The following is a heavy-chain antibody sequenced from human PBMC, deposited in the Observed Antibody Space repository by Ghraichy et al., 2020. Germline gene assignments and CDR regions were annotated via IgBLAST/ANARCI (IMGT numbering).Heavy chain of an antibody. V-gene: IGHV3-7*01. Sequence: GSLRLSCAASGFTFSSYWMSWVRQAPGKGLEWVANIKQDGSEKYYVDSVKGRFTISRDNAKNSLYLQMNSLRAEDTAVYYCARDPAAGNYYYYYGMDVWGQGTTVTVSS. D-gene: IGHD6-13*01. CDR2: IKQDGSEK. J-gene: IGHJ6*02. CDR3: ARDPAAGNYYYYYGMDV. CDR1: GFTFSSYW.